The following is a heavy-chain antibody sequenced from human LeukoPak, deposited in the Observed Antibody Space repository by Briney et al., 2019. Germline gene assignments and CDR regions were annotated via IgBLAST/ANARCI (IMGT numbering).Heavy chain of an antibody. J-gene: IGHJ4*02. CDR1: GFTFGDYS. CDR3: ARGGGIVGAALSQSRFDY. D-gene: IGHD1-26*01. CDR2: ITWNGGST. V-gene: IGHV3-20*04. Sequence: GGSLRLSCAASGFTFGDYSMSWVRQAPGKGLEWVSGITWNGGSTGYADSVKGRFTVSRDNAKNTLYLQMNSLRAEDTAVYYCARGGGIVGAALSQSRFDYWGQGTLVTISS.